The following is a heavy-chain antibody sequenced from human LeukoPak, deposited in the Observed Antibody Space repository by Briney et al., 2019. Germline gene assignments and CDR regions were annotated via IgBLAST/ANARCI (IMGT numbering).Heavy chain of an antibody. Sequence: ASVKLSCKASGYTFTGYYMHWVRQAPGQGLEWMGWINPNSGGTNYAQKFQGRVTMTRDTSISTAYMELSRLRSDDTAVYYCAREGHSSSPPYYYYMDVWGKGTTVTVSS. D-gene: IGHD6-6*01. CDR1: GYTFTGYY. CDR3: AREGHSSSPPYYYYMDV. V-gene: IGHV1-2*02. J-gene: IGHJ6*03. CDR2: INPNSGGT.